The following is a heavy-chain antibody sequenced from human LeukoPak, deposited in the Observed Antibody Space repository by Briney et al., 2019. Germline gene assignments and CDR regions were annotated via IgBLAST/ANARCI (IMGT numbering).Heavy chain of an antibody. CDR1: GGTFSSYA. Sequence: SVKVSCKXSGGTFSSYAISWVRQAPGQGLEWMGGIIPIFCTANYAQKFQGRVTITADESTSTAYMELSSLRSEDTAVYYCASSGSYPDAFDIWGQGTMVTVSS. V-gene: IGHV1-69*13. CDR2: IIPIFCTA. D-gene: IGHD1-26*01. J-gene: IGHJ3*02. CDR3: ASSGSYPDAFDI.